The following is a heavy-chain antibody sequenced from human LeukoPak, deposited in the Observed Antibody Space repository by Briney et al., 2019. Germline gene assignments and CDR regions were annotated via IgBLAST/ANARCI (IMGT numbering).Heavy chain of an antibody. CDR3: TSCHYYYYYMDV. CDR1: GFTFSSYG. CDR2: ISYDGSNK. V-gene: IGHV3-30*03. J-gene: IGHJ6*03. Sequence: PGGSLRLSCAASGFTFSSYGMHWVRQAPGKGLEWVAVISYDGSNKYYADSVKGRFTISRDNSKNTLYLQMNSLRAEDTAVYYCTSCHYYYYYMDVWGKGTTVTISS.